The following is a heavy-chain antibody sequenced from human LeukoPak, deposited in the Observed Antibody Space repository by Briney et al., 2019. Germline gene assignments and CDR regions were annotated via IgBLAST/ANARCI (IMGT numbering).Heavy chain of an antibody. Sequence: SGGSLRLSCAASGFTFSNYEMNCVRQPPGKGREWVSYISGSGSTIYYAGCVKGRFTISRDNAKNSLYLQMNSLRAEDTAVYYCARGGYNYGYAFDIWGQGTMVTASS. D-gene: IGHD5-24*01. J-gene: IGHJ3*02. CDR1: GFTFSNYE. CDR3: ARGGYNYGYAFDI. CDR2: ISGSGSTI. V-gene: IGHV3-48*03.